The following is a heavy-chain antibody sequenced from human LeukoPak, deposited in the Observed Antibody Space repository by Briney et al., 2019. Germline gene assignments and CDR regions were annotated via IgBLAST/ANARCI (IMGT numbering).Heavy chain of an antibody. Sequence: PSETLSLTCTVSGGSITSSYWSWIRQSPGKGLEWIGYIHYTGSTNYNPSLKSRVTMLIDTSKNQFSLKLSSVTAADTAVYYCATHPTVITRFDIWGQGTMVTVSS. J-gene: IGHJ3*02. CDR2: IHYTGST. CDR3: ATHPTVITRFDI. D-gene: IGHD4-23*01. V-gene: IGHV4-59*01. CDR1: GGSITSSY.